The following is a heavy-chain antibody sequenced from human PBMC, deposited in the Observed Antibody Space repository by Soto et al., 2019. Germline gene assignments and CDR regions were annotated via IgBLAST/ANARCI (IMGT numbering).Heavy chain of an antibody. CDR1: GFTFSSYA. Sequence: QVQLVESGGGVVQPGRSLRLSCAASGFTFSSYAMHWVRQAPGKGLEWVAVISYDGSNKYYADSVKGRFTISRDNSKNTLYLQMNSLRAEDTAVYYCACLRGGSGSYEELDYWGQGTLVTVSS. CDR3: ACLRGGSGSYEELDY. D-gene: IGHD1-26*01. J-gene: IGHJ4*02. CDR2: ISYDGSNK. V-gene: IGHV3-30-3*01.